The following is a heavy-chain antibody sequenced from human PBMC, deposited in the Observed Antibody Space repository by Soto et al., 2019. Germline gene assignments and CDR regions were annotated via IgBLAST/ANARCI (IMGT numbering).Heavy chain of an antibody. CDR3: ASTGNYGSGTSFRVDY. J-gene: IGHJ4*02. V-gene: IGHV1-2*02. D-gene: IGHD3-10*01. CDR1: GYTFTGYY. Sequence: GASVKVSCKASGYTFTGYYVHWVRQAPGHGLEWMGWININSGGTIYPQKFQGRVTMTRDTSISTAYMELNSLKFDDTAVYYCASTGNYGSGTSFRVDYWGQGTLVTVS. CDR2: ININSGGT.